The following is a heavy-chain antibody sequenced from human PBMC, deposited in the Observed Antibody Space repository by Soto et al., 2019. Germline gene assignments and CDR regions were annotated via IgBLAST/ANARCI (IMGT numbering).Heavy chain of an antibody. CDR1: GFTFSRFE. CDR2: ISSSGSTA. CDR3: TRAAWFPYLSFY. D-gene: IGHD3-10*01. V-gene: IGHV3-48*03. J-gene: IGHJ4*02. Sequence: GGSLRLSCAASGFTFSRFELHWVRQAPGKGLEWISYISSSGSTAYYASSVEGRFTISRGNANNSVYLQMDSLRAEDTALYYCTRAAWFPYLSFYWGQGALVTVSS.